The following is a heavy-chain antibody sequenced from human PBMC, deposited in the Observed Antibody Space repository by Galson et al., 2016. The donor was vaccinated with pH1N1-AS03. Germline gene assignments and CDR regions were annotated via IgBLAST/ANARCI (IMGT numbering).Heavy chain of an antibody. V-gene: IGHV4-59*01. CDR2: IYYSWST. CDR3: ARAEKTVTTLGGFDP. D-gene: IGHD4-17*01. Sequence: SETLSLTCTVSGGSFRSYYWNWIRQPPGKGLEWIGYIYYSWSTNYNPSLKSRVSISVDTSKNQFSLKLNSVTAADTAVYYCARAEKTVTTLGGFDPWGQGTLVTVSS. CDR1: GGSFRSYY. J-gene: IGHJ5*02.